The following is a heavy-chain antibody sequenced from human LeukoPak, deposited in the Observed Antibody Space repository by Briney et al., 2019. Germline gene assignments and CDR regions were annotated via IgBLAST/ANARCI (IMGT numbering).Heavy chain of an antibody. J-gene: IGHJ6*03. D-gene: IGHD4-17*01. CDR2: IYRTGSP. CDR1: GYSVGSGYY. V-gene: IGHV4-38-2*01. Sequence: SETLSLTCALSGYSVGSGYYWAWIRQPPGKGLEWIGIIYRTGSPYYNPSLRRRVTLSLDTSYNQLSLRLRSVTAADTATYFCARTCGDYGTTYYYYYMDVWGQGTTVPVSS. CDR3: ARTCGDYGTTYYYYYMDV.